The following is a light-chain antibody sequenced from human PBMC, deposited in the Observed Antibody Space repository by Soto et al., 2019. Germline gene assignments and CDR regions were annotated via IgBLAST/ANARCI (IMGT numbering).Light chain of an antibody. CDR2: KAS. CDR1: QSISNY. V-gene: IGKV1-5*03. Sequence: QLPQAPSSLSASVGDSVTITSRASQSISNYLNWYQQKPGKAPNLLIYKASSLESGVPSRFSGSGSGTEFTLTISSLQPDDFATYYCQQYNSYPPTFGQGTRME. J-gene: IGKJ5*01. CDR3: QQYNSYPPT.